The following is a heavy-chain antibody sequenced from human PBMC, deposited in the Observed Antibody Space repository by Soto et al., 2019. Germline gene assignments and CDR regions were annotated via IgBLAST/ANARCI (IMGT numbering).Heavy chain of an antibody. J-gene: IGHJ6*02. CDR3: AKDRLRYNWNDFPYYYYGMDV. CDR1: GFTFSSYA. D-gene: IGHD1-1*01. V-gene: IGHV3-30-3*01. CDR2: ISYDGSNK. Sequence: QVQLVESGGGVVQPGRSLRLSCAASGFTFSSYAMHWVRQAPGKGLEWVAVISYDGSNKYYADSVKGRFTISRDNSKNTLYLQMNSLRAEDTAVYYCAKDRLRYNWNDFPYYYYGMDVLGQWTTVTVSS.